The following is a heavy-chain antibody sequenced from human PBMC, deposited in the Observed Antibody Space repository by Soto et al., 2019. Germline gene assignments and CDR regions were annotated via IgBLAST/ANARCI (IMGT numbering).Heavy chain of an antibody. CDR3: ARGRLELRDSYYYYGMDV. CDR2: INPSGGST. CDR1: GYTFTSYY. V-gene: IGHV1-46*01. D-gene: IGHD1-7*01. J-gene: IGHJ6*02. Sequence: QVQLVQSGAEVKKPGASVKVSCKASGYTFTSYYMHWVRQAPGQGLEWMGIINPSGGSTSYAQKFQGRGTRSRDTSTNRVYRELSSLRSEDTAVYYCARGRLELRDSYYYYGMDVWGQGTTVTVS.